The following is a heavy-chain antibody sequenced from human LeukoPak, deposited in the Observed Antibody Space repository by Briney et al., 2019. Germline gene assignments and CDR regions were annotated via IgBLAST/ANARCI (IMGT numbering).Heavy chain of an antibody. D-gene: IGHD6-6*01. CDR3: AQGGYSSSSPLDY. Sequence: GGSLRLSCAASGFTFSSYGMHWVRQAPGEGLEWVAFIRYDGSNKYYADSVKGRFTISRDNSKNTLYLQMNSLRAEDTAVYYCAQGGYSSSSPLDYWGQGTLVTVSS. CDR2: IRYDGSNK. J-gene: IGHJ4*02. CDR1: GFTFSSYG. V-gene: IGHV3-30*02.